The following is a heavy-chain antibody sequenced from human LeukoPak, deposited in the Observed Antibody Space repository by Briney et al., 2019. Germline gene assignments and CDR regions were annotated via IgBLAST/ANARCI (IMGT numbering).Heavy chain of an antibody. D-gene: IGHD2/OR15-2a*01. V-gene: IGHV3-53*01. CDR1: GFTVSSNY. Sequence: GGSLRLSCAASGFTVSSNYRSWVRQAPGKGLEWVSVIYSGGSTYYADSVKGRFTISRDNSKNTLYLQMNRLRAEDTAVYYCARDMGSTVSWYFDLWGRGTLVTVSS. J-gene: IGHJ2*01. CDR2: IYSGGST. CDR3: ARDMGSTVSWYFDL.